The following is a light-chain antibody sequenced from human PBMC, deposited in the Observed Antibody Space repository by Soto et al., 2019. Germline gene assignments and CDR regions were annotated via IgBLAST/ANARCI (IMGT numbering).Light chain of an antibody. J-gene: IGKJ5*01. CDR1: QILNND. CDR2: DAS. CDR3: QQYHRYSIT. Sequence: DIQMTQSPSTLSASVGDRVTITCRASQILNNDLSWYQQKPGEAPNLLIYDASTLERGVPSGFSCTGSGTEFTPPIHRMQSQDFATYYCQQYHRYSITYAQGTRLEI. V-gene: IGKV1-5*01.